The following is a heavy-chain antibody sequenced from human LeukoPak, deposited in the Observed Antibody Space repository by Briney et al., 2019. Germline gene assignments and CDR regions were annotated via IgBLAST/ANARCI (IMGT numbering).Heavy chain of an antibody. CDR3: ARDTIMLSAFDI. J-gene: IGHJ3*02. CDR1: GFTFSSYS. D-gene: IGHD3-16*02. Sequence: GGSLRLSCAASGFTFSSYSMNWVRQAPGKGLEWVSSISSSSSYIYYADSVKGRFNISRDNAKNSLYLQMNSLRAEDTAVYYCARDTIMLSAFDIWGQGTMVTVSS. CDR2: ISSSSSYI. V-gene: IGHV3-21*01.